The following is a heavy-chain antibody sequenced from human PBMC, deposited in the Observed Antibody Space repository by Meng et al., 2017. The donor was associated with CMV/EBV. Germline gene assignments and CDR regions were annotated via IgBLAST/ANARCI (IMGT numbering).Heavy chain of an antibody. Sequence: RLQVVGLGLVKPFETLSVAGIVSGGSISSGTYDGGWIRQPPGKGLEWIGSIYYSGSTYYTPSLKSRVTISVDTSKNQFSLKLSSVTAADTAVYYCAREGGYSGYGVDYWGQGTLVTVSS. CDR1: GGSISSGTYD. D-gene: IGHD5-12*01. V-gene: IGHV4-39*07. CDR2: IYYSGST. J-gene: IGHJ4*02. CDR3: AREGGYSGYGVDY.